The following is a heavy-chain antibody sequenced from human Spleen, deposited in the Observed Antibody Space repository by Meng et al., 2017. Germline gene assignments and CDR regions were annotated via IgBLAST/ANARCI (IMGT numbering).Heavy chain of an antibody. CDR1: GGSISSSNW. V-gene: IGHV4-4*02. D-gene: IGHD1-14*01. Sequence: HVQVQESGPGLVKPSGTLSLTCAVSGGSISSSNWWSWVRQPPGKGLEWIGEIYHSGSTNYNPSLKSRVTISVDKSKNQFSPKLSSVTAADTAVYYCASGPRGPDQMYYFDYWGQGTLVTVSS. J-gene: IGHJ4*02. CDR2: IYHSGST. CDR3: ASGPRGPDQMYYFDY.